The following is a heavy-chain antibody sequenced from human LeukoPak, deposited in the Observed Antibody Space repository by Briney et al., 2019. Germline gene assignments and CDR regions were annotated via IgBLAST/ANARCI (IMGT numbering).Heavy chain of an antibody. CDR3: ARAARGLGYGPGSYYLNY. Sequence: PSETLSLTCTVSGGSISSYYWSWIRQPPGKGLEWIREINHSGSTNYNPSLKSRVTISVDTSKNQFSLKLSSVTAADTAVYYCARAARGLGYGPGSYYLNYWGQGTLVTVSS. V-gene: IGHV4-34*01. CDR2: INHSGST. CDR1: GGSISSYY. J-gene: IGHJ4*02. D-gene: IGHD3-10*01.